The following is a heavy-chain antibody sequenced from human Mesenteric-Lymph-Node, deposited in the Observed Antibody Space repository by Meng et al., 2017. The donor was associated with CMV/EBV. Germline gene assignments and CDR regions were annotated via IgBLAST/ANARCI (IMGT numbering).Heavy chain of an antibody. CDR3: ARILSGATGFDY. J-gene: IGHJ4*02. Sequence: SGPTLVRPTQTLTLTCTFSGFTLSTDGMRVGWIRQPQGKALEWLARIDWDDDTFYSTSLKTRITIPKDTSKKQVILTMTNMDPVDTATYYWARILSGATGFDYWGQGALVTVSS. CDR1: GFTLSTDGMR. V-gene: IGHV2-70D*14. CDR2: IDWDDDT. D-gene: IGHD1-26*01.